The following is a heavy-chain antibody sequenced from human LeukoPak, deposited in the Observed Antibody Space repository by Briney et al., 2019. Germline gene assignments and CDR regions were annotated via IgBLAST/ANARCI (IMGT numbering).Heavy chain of an antibody. V-gene: IGHV3-64*01. CDR2: ISKSGDDT. J-gene: IGHJ1*01. CDR1: GFDFSTYA. D-gene: IGHD2-2*01. Sequence: PGGSLRLSCAASGFDFSTYAMHWVRLTPGKGLEFVSAISKSGDDTSYGNDVKGRFTISRDSIKNTVDLEMGSLRVDDTGIYYCARIPEYWGQGTVVTVSS. CDR3: ARIPEY.